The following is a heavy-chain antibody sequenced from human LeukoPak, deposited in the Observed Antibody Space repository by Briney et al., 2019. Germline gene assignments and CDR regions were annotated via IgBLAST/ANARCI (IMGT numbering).Heavy chain of an antibody. V-gene: IGHV1-3*01. D-gene: IGHD3-10*01. J-gene: IGHJ3*02. Sequence: ASVKVSCKASGYTFTSYAMHWVRQAPGQRLEWMGWINAGNGNTKYSQKFQGRVTMTRDTSTSTVYMELSSLRSEDTAVYYCARDAGRDDRDAFDIWGQGTMVTVSS. CDR2: INAGNGNT. CDR3: ARDAGRDDRDAFDI. CDR1: GYTFTSYA.